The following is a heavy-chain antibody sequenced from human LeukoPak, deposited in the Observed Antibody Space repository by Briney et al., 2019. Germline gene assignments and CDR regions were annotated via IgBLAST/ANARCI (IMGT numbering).Heavy chain of an antibody. D-gene: IGHD5-12*01. J-gene: IGHJ4*02. CDR3: ARGPSGYHNT. CDR1: GFTFSNYW. V-gene: IGHV3-74*01. CDR2: INSDGSRT. Sequence: PGGSLRLSCAASGFTFSNYWMHWVRQAPGKGLVWVSRINSDGSRTTYADSVKGRFTISRDNAKNTLYLQMNSLRAEDAAVYYCARGPSGYHNTGGQGTLVTVSS.